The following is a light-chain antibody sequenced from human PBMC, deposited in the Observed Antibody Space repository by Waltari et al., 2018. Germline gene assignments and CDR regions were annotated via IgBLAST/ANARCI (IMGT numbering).Light chain of an antibody. V-gene: IGLV1-44*01. CDR2: NNS. Sequence: PPSASGTPGQRVTISCSGSSSNIGSHTVNWYQHLPGTAPKLLIYNNSQRPSGVPDRFSGSKSGTSASLAISGLQSEDEADYYCAAWDDSLNGLNWVFGGGTKVTVL. CDR3: AAWDDSLNGLNWV. J-gene: IGLJ3*02. CDR1: SSNIGSHT.